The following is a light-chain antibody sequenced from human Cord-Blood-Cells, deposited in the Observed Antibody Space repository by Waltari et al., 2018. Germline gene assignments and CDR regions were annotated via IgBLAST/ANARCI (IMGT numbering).Light chain of an antibody. CDR1: QSVSSY. CDR3: QQRSNWPPIT. Sequence: EIVLTQSPATLSLSPGEGATLSCRASQSVSSYFAWYQQKPGQAPRLLIYDASNRATGIPARFSGSGSGTDFTLTISSLEPEDFAVYYCQQRSNWPPITFGQGTRLEIK. CDR2: DAS. V-gene: IGKV3-11*01. J-gene: IGKJ5*01.